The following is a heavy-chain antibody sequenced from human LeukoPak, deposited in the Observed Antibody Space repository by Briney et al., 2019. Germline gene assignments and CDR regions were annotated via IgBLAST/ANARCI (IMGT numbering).Heavy chain of an antibody. CDR3: ARDPSGSSSGWYHFDY. D-gene: IGHD6-19*01. J-gene: IGHJ4*02. Sequence: GGSLRLSCAASGFTFSNYAMSWVRQTPGKGLDWVSGISVSGATTYYANSVKGRVTISRDNSKNTLNLQMNSLRAEDTAVYYCARDPSGSSSGWYHFDYWGQGALVTVSS. V-gene: IGHV3-23*01. CDR2: ISVSGATT. CDR1: GFTFSNYA.